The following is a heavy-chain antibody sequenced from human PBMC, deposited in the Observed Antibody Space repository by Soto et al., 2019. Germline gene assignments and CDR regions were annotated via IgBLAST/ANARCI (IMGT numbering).Heavy chain of an antibody. CDR3: ARAAIACGSGSCYNHYYYALDV. Sequence: PSETLSLTXTVSGGSISTKDFLWSWIRQSPGKGLEWIGYIYYSGGTYYNPSLKSRVSFSVDTSKNQFSLKLTSVTVADTALYYCARAAIACGSGSCYNHYYYALDVWGRGTTVTVSS. CDR1: GGSISTKDFL. V-gene: IGHV4-30-4*01. D-gene: IGHD2-2*02. CDR2: IYYSGGT. J-gene: IGHJ6*02.